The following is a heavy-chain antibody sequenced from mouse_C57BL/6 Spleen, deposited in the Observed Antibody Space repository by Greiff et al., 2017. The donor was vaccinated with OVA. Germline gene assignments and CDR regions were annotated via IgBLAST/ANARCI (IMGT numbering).Heavy chain of an antibody. Sequence: QVQLQQSGTELVKPGASVKLSCKASGYTFTSYWMHWVKQRPGHGLEWIGNINTSNGGTNYNEKFKSKATLTVDKSSSTAYMQLSSLTSEASAVYYFARSDYGNYRYAMDYWGQGTSVTVSA. D-gene: IGHD2-1*01. CDR2: INTSNGGT. CDR1: GYTFTSYW. V-gene: IGHV1-53*01. CDR3: ARSDYGNYRYAMDY. J-gene: IGHJ4*01.